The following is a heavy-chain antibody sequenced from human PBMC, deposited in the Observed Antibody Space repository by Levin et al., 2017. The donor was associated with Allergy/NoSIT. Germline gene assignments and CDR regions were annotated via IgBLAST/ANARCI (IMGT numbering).Heavy chain of an antibody. CDR2: LNSDGSRT. CDR3: AKDRGDMAVVGTASKHYYHGMDV. Sequence: PGESLKISCAASGFSFNNYWMHWVRQAPGKGLVWVSRLNSDGSRTAYADSVKGRFTISRDNANNMLFLHMSSLRAEDTAIYYCAKDRGDMAVVGTASKHYYHGMDVWGQGTTVTVSS. CDR1: GFSFNNYW. J-gene: IGHJ6*02. V-gene: IGHV3-74*01. D-gene: IGHD6-19*01.